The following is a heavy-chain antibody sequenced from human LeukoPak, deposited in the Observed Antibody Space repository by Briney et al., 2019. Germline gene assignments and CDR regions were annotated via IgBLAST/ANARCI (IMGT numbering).Heavy chain of an antibody. J-gene: IGHJ3*02. Sequence: PGGSLRLSCAASGFTFSSHSMDWVRQAPGKGLEWVSYISSSSSTIYYADSMKGRFTVSRDNGKNSLYLQMNSLRDEDTAVYYCARSNSSGRGAFDIWGQGTMVTVSS. D-gene: IGHD6-19*01. CDR3: ARSNSSGRGAFDI. CDR1: GFTFSSHS. V-gene: IGHV3-48*02. CDR2: ISSSSSTI.